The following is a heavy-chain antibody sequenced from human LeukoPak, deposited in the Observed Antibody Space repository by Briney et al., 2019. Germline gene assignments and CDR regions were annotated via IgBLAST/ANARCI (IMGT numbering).Heavy chain of an antibody. CDR3: ARDDLEAAGKGLHSDY. V-gene: IGHV3-11*05. D-gene: IGHD6-13*01. Sequence: GGSLRLSCAASGFTFSDYYMSWIRQAPGKGLEWVSYISSSSSYTNYADSVKGRFTISRDNAKNSLYLQMNSLRAEDTAVYYCARDDLEAAGKGLHSDYWGQGTLGTVSS. J-gene: IGHJ4*02. CDR2: ISSSSSYT. CDR1: GFTFSDYY.